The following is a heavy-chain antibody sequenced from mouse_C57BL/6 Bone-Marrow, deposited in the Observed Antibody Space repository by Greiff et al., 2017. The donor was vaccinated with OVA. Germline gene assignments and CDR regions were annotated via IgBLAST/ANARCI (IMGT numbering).Heavy chain of an antibody. D-gene: IGHD2-10*02. CDR1: GYTFTSYG. Sequence: VKLQESGAELARPGASVKLSCKASGYTFTSYGISWVKQRTGQGLEWIGEIYPRSGNTYYNEKFKGKATLTADKSSSTAYMELRSLTSEDSAVYFCARRSISLYFDYWGQGTTLTVAS. CDR2: IYPRSGNT. J-gene: IGHJ2*01. CDR3: ARRSISLYFDY. V-gene: IGHV1-81*01.